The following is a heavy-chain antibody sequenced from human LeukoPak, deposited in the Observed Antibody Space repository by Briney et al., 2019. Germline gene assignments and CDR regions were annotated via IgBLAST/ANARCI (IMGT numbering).Heavy chain of an antibody. D-gene: IGHD4-17*01. CDR3: AKDDDGHLHGVDH. J-gene: IGHJ4*02. CDR1: GFTVSSYA. Sequence: GGSLRLSCAASGFTVSSYAMTWVRQAPGKGLEWVSAIGYSAGDTYYADSVKGRFTISRDNSMNTLYLQMSSLRADDTALYYCAKDDDGHLHGVDHWGQGTLVTVSS. CDR2: IGYSAGDT. V-gene: IGHV3-23*01.